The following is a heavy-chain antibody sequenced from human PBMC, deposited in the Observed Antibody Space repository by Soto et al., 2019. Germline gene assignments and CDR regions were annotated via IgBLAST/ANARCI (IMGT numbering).Heavy chain of an antibody. CDR1: GGTFSSYA. V-gene: IGHV1-69*01. Sequence: QVQLVQSGAEVKKPGSSVKVSCKASGGTFSSYAISWVRQAPGQGLEWMGGIIPIFGTANYAQKFQGRVTITADESTRTAYMELNSLRSEDTAVYYRARPRKYYYDRSGYYYVSDYWGQGTLVTVSS. J-gene: IGHJ4*02. CDR3: ARPRKYYYDRSGYYYVSDY. CDR2: IIPIFGTA. D-gene: IGHD3-22*01.